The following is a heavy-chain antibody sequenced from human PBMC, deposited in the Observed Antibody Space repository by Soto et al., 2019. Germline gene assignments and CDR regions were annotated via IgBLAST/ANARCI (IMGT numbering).Heavy chain of an antibody. CDR2: ISYDGSNK. J-gene: IGHJ6*02. CDR1: GFTFSSYG. D-gene: IGHD4-17*01. Sequence: PVGSLRLSCAASGFTFSSYGMHWVRQAPGKGLEWVAVISYDGSNKYYADSVKGRFTISRDNSKNTLYLQMNSLRAEDTAVYYCAREYMTTVTTGDYGMDVWGQGTTVTVSS. V-gene: IGHV3-30*03. CDR3: AREYMTTVTTGDYGMDV.